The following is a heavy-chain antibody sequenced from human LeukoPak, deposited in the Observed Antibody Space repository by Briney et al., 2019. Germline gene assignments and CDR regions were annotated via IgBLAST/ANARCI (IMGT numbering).Heavy chain of an antibody. V-gene: IGHV1-8*01. Sequence: ASVKVSCKASVYTFTSYDINWVRQATGQGLEWMGWMNPNSGNTGYAQEFQGRVTMTRNTSVSTPYMELSSLRSEDTAVYYCARGLLSRRTDYWGQGTLVTVSS. CDR1: VYTFTSYD. CDR2: MNPNSGNT. CDR3: ARGLLSRRTDY. J-gene: IGHJ4*02.